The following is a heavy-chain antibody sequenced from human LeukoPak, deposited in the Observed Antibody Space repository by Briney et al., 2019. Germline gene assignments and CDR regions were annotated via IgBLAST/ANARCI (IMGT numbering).Heavy chain of an antibody. CDR2: IYYSGST. Sequence: SSETLSLTCTVSGGSISSYYWSWIRQPPGKGLEWIGYIYYSGSTNYNPSLKSRVTISVDTSKNQFSLKLSSVTAADTAVYYCARRDYNYYGSGSYYENGMDVWGQGTTVTVSS. CDR1: GGSISSYY. D-gene: IGHD3-10*01. CDR3: ARRDYNYYGSGSYYENGMDV. V-gene: IGHV4-59*08. J-gene: IGHJ6*02.